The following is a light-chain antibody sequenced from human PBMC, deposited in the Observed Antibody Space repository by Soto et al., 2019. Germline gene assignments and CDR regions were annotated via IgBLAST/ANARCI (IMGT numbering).Light chain of an antibody. V-gene: IGLV3-21*02. CDR1: NIGTKN. J-gene: IGLJ2*01. CDR2: DDQ. CDR3: HIWDNRGI. Sequence: SYELTQPPSLSVAPGQTARITCGGNNIGTKNVHWYQQQPAQAPVLAVYDDQDQPSRIPESFSGSTSSNTVTLTISRVEGEDEADSYDHIWDNRGIFGEGTKLTVL.